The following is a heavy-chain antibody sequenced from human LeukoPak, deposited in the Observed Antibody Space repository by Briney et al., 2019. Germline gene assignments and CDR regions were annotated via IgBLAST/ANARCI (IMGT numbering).Heavy chain of an antibody. CDR2: IYYSGST. V-gene: IGHV4-31*03. CDR3: VAVRSLNWFDP. Sequence: PSQTLSLTCTVSGGSISSGGYYWSWIRQHPGKGLEWIGYIYYSGSTYYNPSLKSRVTISVDTSKNQFSLKLSSVTAADTAVYYCVAVRSLNWFDPWGQGTLATVSS. D-gene: IGHD2-21*01. CDR1: GGSISSGGYY. J-gene: IGHJ5*02.